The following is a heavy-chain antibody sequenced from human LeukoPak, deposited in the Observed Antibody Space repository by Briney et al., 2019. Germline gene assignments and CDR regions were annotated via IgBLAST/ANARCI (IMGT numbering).Heavy chain of an antibody. Sequence: PGGSLRLSCAASGFAFSSYEMNWVRQAPGKGLEWVSYISTSGSIIHYADSVKGRFTFSRDNAENSVYLQMNSLRAEDTAVYYCAREWTYSSGWSASGYWGQGTLVTVSS. CDR3: AREWTYSSGWSASGY. CDR2: ISTSGSII. CDR1: GFAFSSYE. J-gene: IGHJ4*02. D-gene: IGHD6-19*01. V-gene: IGHV3-48*03.